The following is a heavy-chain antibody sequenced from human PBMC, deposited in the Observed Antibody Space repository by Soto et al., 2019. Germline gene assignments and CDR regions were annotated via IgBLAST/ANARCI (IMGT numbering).Heavy chain of an antibody. J-gene: IGHJ5*02. CDR1: RFTFSIYA. CDR3: AKNPVYDFWCGYSNWFDP. Sequence: PGGSLRLSCAACRFTFSIYAMSLLRQAPGKGLEWVSAISGSGGSTYYADSVKGRFTISRDNSKNTLYLQMNSLRAEDTAVYYFAKNPVYDFWCGYSNWFDPWGQGTLVTVTS. V-gene: IGHV3-23*01. D-gene: IGHD3-3*01. CDR2: ISGSGGST.